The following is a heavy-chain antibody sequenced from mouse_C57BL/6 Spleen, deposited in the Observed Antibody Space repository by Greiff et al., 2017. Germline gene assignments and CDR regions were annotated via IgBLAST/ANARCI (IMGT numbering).Heavy chain of an antibody. D-gene: IGHD2-10*01. CDR3: ARRSGLLNYAMDY. CDR1: GYTFTSYW. Sequence: QVQLQQPGAELVRPGTSVKLSCKASGYTFTSYWMHWVKQRPGQGLEWIGVIDPSDSYTNYNQKFKGKATLTVDTSSSTAYMQLSSLTSEDSAVYYCARRSGLLNYAMDYWGQGTSVTVSS. V-gene: IGHV1-59*01. CDR2: IDPSDSYT. J-gene: IGHJ4*01.